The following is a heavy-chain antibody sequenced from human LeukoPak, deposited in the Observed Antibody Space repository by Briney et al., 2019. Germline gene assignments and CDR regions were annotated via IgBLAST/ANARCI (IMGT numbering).Heavy chain of an antibody. CDR2: IYSGGST. D-gene: IGHD3-3*01. Sequence: PGGSLRLSCAASGFIVSSNYMSWVRQAPGKGLEWISFIYSGGSTYYADSVKDRFTISRDKSKNTLYLQMNSLRAEDTAIYYCARDERLLSSLKWGQGTLVTVSS. CDR1: GFIVSSNY. J-gene: IGHJ4*02. V-gene: IGHV3-66*01. CDR3: ARDERLLSSLK.